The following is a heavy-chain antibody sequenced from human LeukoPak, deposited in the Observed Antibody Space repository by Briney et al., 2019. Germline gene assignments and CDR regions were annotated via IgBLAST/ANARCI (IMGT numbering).Heavy chain of an antibody. V-gene: IGHV3-21*01. J-gene: IGHJ6*02. D-gene: IGHD2-2*01. CDR1: RFTFSSYS. Sequence: PGGSLRLSCAASRFTFSSYSMNWVRQAPGKGLEWVSSISSSSSYIYYADSVKGRFTISRDNAKNSLYLQMNSLRAEDTAVYYCARGGYCSSTSCYLDAMDVWGQGTTVTVSS. CDR3: ARGGYCSSTSCYLDAMDV. CDR2: ISSSSSYI.